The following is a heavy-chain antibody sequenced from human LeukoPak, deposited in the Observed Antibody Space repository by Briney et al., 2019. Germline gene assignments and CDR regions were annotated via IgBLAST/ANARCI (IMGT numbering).Heavy chain of an antibody. CDR1: GSFSSYG. CDR2: INGYSGNT. D-gene: IGHD1-26*01. Sequence: ASVKVSCKSSGSFSSYGITWVRQAPGQGLEWMGWINGYSGNTNYAQKFQARVTMTTDTSTTTGYMELRSLKSDDTAVYYCARGNGNYYWTFDYRGQGTLVTVSS. V-gene: IGHV1-18*01. J-gene: IGHJ4*02. CDR3: ARGNGNYYWTFDY.